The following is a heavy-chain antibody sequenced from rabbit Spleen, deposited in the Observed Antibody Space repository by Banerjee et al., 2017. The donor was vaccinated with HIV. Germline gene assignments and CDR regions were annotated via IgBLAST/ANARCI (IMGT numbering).Heavy chain of an antibody. CDR3: ARDAAGSEDFNL. Sequence: QEQLEESGGDLVKPGASLTLTCTASGVSFSSSSYVCWVRQAPGKGLEWIACINVSSGNTADATWAKGRFTISKTSSTTVTLQMTRLTAADTATYFCARDAAGSEDFNLWGPGTLVT. V-gene: IGHV1S45*01. CDR1: GVSFSSSSY. J-gene: IGHJ4*01. CDR2: INVSSGNT. D-gene: IGHD4-2*01.